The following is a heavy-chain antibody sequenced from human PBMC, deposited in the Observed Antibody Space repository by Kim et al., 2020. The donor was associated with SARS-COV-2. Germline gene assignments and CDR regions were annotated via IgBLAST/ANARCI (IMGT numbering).Heavy chain of an antibody. V-gene: IGHV1-2*06. D-gene: IGHD3-16*01. CDR2: INPDSGNT. J-gene: IGHJ5*02. Sequence: ASVKVSCKASGYTFTGYYIHWVRQSPGEGLEWMGRINPDSGNTNSAQKFQGRITMTRDTSINTAYMQLGSLTSYDTAMYYCARGTFGGHNWLDPWGQGTL. CDR1: GYTFTGYY. CDR3: ARGTFGGHNWLDP.